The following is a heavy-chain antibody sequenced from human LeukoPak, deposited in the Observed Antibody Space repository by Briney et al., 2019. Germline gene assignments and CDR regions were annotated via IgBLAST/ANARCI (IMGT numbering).Heavy chain of an antibody. CDR3: ARDGDSSDFDY. V-gene: IGHV4-59*01. CDR1: GGSISGYY. J-gene: IGHJ4*02. D-gene: IGHD3-22*01. Sequence: NPSETLSLTCTVSGGSISGYYWSWIRQPPGKGLEWIGYIYYSGSTNYNPSLKSRVTISVDTSKNQCSLKLSSVTAADTAVYYCARDGDSSDFDYWGQGTLVTVSS. CDR2: IYYSGST.